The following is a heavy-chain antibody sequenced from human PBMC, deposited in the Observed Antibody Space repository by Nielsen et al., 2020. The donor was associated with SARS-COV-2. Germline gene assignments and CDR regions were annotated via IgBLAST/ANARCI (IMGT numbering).Heavy chain of an antibody. V-gene: IGHV4-61*02. CDR3: ARTPSSTYCGGDCYLWAFDI. CDR2: IYTTGRT. J-gene: IGHJ3*02. D-gene: IGHD2-21*02. CDR1: GVSVNSGAYY. Sequence: SETLSLTCTVSGVSVNSGAYYWNWIRQSPGKGLDWIGRIYTTGRTDYNPSLKSRVTISIDASENQFSLDLRSVTAADTALYFCARTPSSTYCGGDCYLWAFDIWGQGKKVTVSS.